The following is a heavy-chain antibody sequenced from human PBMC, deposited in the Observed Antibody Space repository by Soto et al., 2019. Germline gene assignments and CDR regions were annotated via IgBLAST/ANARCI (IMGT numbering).Heavy chain of an antibody. CDR1: GGSISSNY. V-gene: IGHV4-59*01. D-gene: IGHD6-13*01. Sequence: SETLSLTCTVSGGSISSNYWTWIRQPPGKGLEWIGYVYNSGSTNYNPSLKSRVTISEDTSKSQFSLKVNSMTAADTAVYYCARYRREAVAGYTLDIWGQGILVTVSS. CDR3: ARYRREAVAGYTLDI. CDR2: VYNSGST. J-gene: IGHJ5*02.